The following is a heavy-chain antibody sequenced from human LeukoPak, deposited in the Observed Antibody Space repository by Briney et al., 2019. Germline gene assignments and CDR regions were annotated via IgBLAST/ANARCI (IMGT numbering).Heavy chain of an antibody. Sequence: GGSLKLSCAASGFTFSSYAMSWVRQAPGKELEWVSAISGSGGSTYYADSVKGRFTISRDNSKNTLYLQMNSLRAEDTAVYYCAKSDGSSSWYEYFDYWGQGTLVTVSS. CDR1: GFTFSSYA. V-gene: IGHV3-23*01. CDR2: ISGSGGST. D-gene: IGHD6-13*01. CDR3: AKSDGSSSWYEYFDY. J-gene: IGHJ4*02.